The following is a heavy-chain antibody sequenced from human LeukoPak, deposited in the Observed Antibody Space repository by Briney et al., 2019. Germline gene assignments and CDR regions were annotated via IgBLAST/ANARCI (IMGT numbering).Heavy chain of an antibody. CDR3: ARARDIVVVPAATEYNWFDP. J-gene: IGHJ5*02. V-gene: IGHV3-30*03. CDR2: ISYDGSNK. CDR1: GFTFSSYG. Sequence: GGSLRLSCAASGFTFSSYGMHWVRQAPGKGLEWVAVISYDGSNKYYADSVKGRFTISRDNSKNTLYLQMNSLRAEDTAVYYCARARDIVVVPAATEYNWFDPWGQGTLVTVSS. D-gene: IGHD2-2*01.